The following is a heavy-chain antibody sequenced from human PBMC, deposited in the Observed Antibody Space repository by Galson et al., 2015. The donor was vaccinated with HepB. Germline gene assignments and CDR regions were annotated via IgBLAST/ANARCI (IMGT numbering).Heavy chain of an antibody. CDR3: ARERSAAAGTGGWFDP. Sequence: SVKVSCKASGYTFTGYYMHWVRQAPGQGLEWMGWINPNSGGTNYAQKFQGRVTMTRDTSISTAYMELSRLRSDDTAVYYCARERSAAAGTGGWFDPWGQGTLVTVSS. J-gene: IGHJ5*02. D-gene: IGHD6-13*01. V-gene: IGHV1-2*02. CDR2: INPNSGGT. CDR1: GYTFTGYY.